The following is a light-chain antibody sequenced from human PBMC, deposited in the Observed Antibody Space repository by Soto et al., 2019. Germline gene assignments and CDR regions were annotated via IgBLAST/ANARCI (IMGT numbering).Light chain of an antibody. CDR3: QKYNSAPYT. J-gene: IGKJ2*01. CDR2: AAS. Sequence: DIQMTQSPSSLSVSVGDRVAITCRASRVMNNYLAWYQQKPGQVPELLIFAASTLQSGVPSRFSGSGSGTDFTLTISSLQPEDVATYYCQKYNSAPYTFGQGTKLEIK. V-gene: IGKV1-27*01. CDR1: RVMNNY.